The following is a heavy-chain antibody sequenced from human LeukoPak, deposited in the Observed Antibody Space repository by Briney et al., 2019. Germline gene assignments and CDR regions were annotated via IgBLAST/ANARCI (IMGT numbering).Heavy chain of an antibody. Sequence: GGSLGLSCAASGFTFSSYSMNWVRQAPGKGLEWVSYISSSSSTIYYADSVKGRFTISRDNAKNSLYLQMNSLRDEDTAVYYCARQCSGGSCYLVNSYMDVWGKGTTVTVSS. CDR1: GFTFSSYS. J-gene: IGHJ6*03. V-gene: IGHV3-48*02. CDR3: ARQCSGGSCYLVNSYMDV. CDR2: ISSSSSTI. D-gene: IGHD2-15*01.